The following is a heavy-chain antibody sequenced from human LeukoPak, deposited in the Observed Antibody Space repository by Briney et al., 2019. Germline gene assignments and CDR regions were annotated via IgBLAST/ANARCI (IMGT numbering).Heavy chain of an antibody. CDR2: IKEDGSEK. D-gene: IGHD3-9*01. Sequence: GGSLRLSCAASGFTFSSHWMSWVRQAPGKGLEWVANIKEDGSEKYYVDSVKGRFTISRDNAKNSVYLQMNGLRVEDTAVYFCARSVARYWGQGTVVSVSS. CDR1: GFTFSSHW. V-gene: IGHV3-7*01. J-gene: IGHJ4*02. CDR3: ARSVARY.